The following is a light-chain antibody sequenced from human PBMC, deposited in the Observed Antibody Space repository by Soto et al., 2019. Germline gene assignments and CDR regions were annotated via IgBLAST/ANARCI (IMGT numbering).Light chain of an antibody. J-gene: IGLJ3*02. CDR2: GNS. V-gene: IGLV1-40*01. Sequence: QSVLTQPPSVSGAPGQRVTISCTGSSSNIGAGDDVNWYQQLPGTAPKLLIYGNSNRPSGVPDRFSGSKSGTSASLAITGLQAEDEADYYCQSYDSSLSGSVFGGGTTLTVL. CDR1: SSNIGAGDD. CDR3: QSYDSSLSGSV.